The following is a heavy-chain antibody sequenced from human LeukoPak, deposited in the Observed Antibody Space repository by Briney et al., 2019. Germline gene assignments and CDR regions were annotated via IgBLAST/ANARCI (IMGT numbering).Heavy chain of an antibody. CDR3: ARNLYDFLTGFDS. CDR2: IRSSSSII. Sequence: GWSLRLSCAASGFTFSTYSMNWVRQSPGKGLEWVSYIRSSSSIIHYADSVKGRFTISRDNAKSSLYLQMNSLRDEDTAVYYCARNLYDFLTGFDSWGQGTLVTVSS. J-gene: IGHJ4*02. V-gene: IGHV3-48*02. CDR1: GFTFSTYS. D-gene: IGHD3-9*01.